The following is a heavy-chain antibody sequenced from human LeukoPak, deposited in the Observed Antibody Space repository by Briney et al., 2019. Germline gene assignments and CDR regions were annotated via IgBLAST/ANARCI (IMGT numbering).Heavy chain of an antibody. D-gene: IGHD6-19*01. J-gene: IGHJ4*02. V-gene: IGHV4-38-2*01. Sequence: PSETLSLTCAVSGYSISSGYYWGWIRQPPGKGLEWIGSIYQSGSTYYNPSLKSRVTISVDTSKNQFSLKLSSVTAADTAVYYCARQWLGPFDYWGQGTLVTVSS. CDR1: GYSISSGYY. CDR2: IYQSGST. CDR3: ARQWLGPFDY.